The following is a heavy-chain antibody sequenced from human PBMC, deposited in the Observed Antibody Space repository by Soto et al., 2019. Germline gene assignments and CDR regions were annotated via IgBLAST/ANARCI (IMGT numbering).Heavy chain of an antibody. CDR2: LSYGGST. CDR1: GGSVTNGHYY. J-gene: IGHJ6*02. CDR3: ARDLPEGSNGMDV. Sequence: PSETLSLTCSVSGGSVTNGHYYWSWIRQPPGKGLEWIAYLSYGGSTKYNPSLKSRVTTSVDRSKNQFYLKLTSVTAADTAVYYCARDLPEGSNGMDVWGQGTTVTVSS. D-gene: IGHD6-6*01. V-gene: IGHV4-61*01.